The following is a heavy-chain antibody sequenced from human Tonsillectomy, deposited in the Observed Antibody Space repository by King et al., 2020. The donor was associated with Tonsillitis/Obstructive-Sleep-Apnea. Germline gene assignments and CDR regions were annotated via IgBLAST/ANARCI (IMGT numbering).Heavy chain of an antibody. CDR2: IYYSGST. CDR3: ARGNGHLGWFDP. D-gene: IGHD2-8*01. CDR1: GGSSRTYY. J-gene: IGHJ5*02. Sequence: VQLQESGPGVMKPSETLSLTCTVSGGSSRTYYWSWIRQPPGKGLEWIVDIYYSGSTHYNPSLKSRVTISVETSKNQFSLKLSSVTAADTAVYYCARGNGHLGWFDPWGQGPLVTVS. V-gene: IGHV4-59*01.